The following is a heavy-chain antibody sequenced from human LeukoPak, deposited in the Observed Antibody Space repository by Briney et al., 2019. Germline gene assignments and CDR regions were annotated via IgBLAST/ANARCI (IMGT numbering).Heavy chain of an antibody. V-gene: IGHV3-7*03. CDR1: GFTFSNYW. CDR3: ATVSTTVTNLFDS. D-gene: IGHD4-17*01. CDR2: IKRDGSEK. J-gene: IGHJ4*02. Sequence: GGSLRLSCEASGFTFSNYWMSWVRQTPEKGLEWVANIKRDGSEKYYGDSVEGRFTISRDNARKSLYLQMSSLRAEDTAVYYCATVSTTVTNLFDSWGQGTLVTVSS.